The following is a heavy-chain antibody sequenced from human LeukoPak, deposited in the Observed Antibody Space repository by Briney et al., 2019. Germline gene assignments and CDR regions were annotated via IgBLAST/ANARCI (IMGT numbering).Heavy chain of an antibody. D-gene: IGHD3-10*01. CDR3: ARDLIVYGSGSYFDY. CDR1: GFTFSSYS. CDR2: ISSSSSTI. V-gene: IGHV3-48*04. J-gene: IGHJ4*02. Sequence: GGSLRLSCAASGFTFSSYSMNWVRQAPGKGLEWVSYISSSSSTIYYADSVKGRFTISRDNAKNSLYLQMNSLKSEDTAVYFCARDLIVYGSGSYFDYWGQGTLVTVSS.